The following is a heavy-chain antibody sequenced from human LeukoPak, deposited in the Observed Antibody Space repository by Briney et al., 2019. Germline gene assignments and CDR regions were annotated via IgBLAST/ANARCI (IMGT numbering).Heavy chain of an antibody. CDR2: IYSGGST. D-gene: IGHD6-13*01. V-gene: IGHV3-53*01. Sequence: GGSLRLSCAASGFTVSSNYMSWVRQAPGKGLEWVSVIYSGGSTYYADSVKGRFTISRDNSKNTLYLQMNSLRAEDTAVYYCARVIGAAAGKGDYYYMDVWGKGTSVTVSS. CDR1: GFTVSSNY. J-gene: IGHJ6*03. CDR3: ARVIGAAAGKGDYYYMDV.